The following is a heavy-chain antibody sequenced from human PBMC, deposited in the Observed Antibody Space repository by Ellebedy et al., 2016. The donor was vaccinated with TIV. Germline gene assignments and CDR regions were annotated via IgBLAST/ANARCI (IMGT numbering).Heavy chain of an antibody. V-gene: IGHV3-7*03. CDR3: AIDEGSEGALGY. CDR1: GFTFSGYW. J-gene: IGHJ4*02. Sequence: GESLKISCAASGFTFSGYWMSWVRQAPGTGLEWVANIKEDGSEAYYVDSVKGRFSISRDNAQHSLDLQMNRLRAEDTAMYYCAIDEGSEGALGYWGQGTLVTVSS. CDR2: IKEDGSEA. D-gene: IGHD3-22*01.